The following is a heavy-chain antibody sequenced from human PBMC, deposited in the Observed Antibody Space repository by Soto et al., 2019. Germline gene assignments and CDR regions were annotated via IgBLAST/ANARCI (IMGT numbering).Heavy chain of an antibody. D-gene: IGHD3-10*01. CDR2: VSGSGDKT. CDR1: GFIFKHYA. V-gene: IGHV3-23*01. CDR3: ATSWFDFLYHFDY. J-gene: IGHJ4*02. Sequence: EVQLLDSGGGLVQPGGSQRLSCAASGFIFKHYAMNWIRQAPGKGLEWVSSVSGSGDKTYYADSVKGRFTISRDNSKNTLYLDMSSLRAEDTAIYYCATSWFDFLYHFDYWGQGALVLVSS.